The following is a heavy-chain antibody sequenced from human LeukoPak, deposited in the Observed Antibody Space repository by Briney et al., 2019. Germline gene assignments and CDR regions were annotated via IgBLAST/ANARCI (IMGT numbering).Heavy chain of an antibody. D-gene: IGHD3-16*01. J-gene: IGHJ4*02. CDR2: VNSDGSGT. CDR1: GFTFSRYS. CDR3: VCLGLGGLSLD. V-gene: IGHV3-74*01. Sequence: GGSLRLSCAASGFTFSRYSMHWVRQAPGKGLVWVSHVNSDGSGTDYADSVKGRFTISRDDAKNTLYLQMNSLRVEDTAVYYCVCLGLGGLSLDWGQGTLVTVSS.